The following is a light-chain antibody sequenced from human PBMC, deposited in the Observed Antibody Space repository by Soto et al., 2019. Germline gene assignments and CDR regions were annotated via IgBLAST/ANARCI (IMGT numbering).Light chain of an antibody. CDR1: QSVSSY. CDR3: QQRSNWFT. V-gene: IGKV3-11*01. J-gene: IGKJ4*01. CDR2: DAS. Sequence: EIVLTQSPATLSLSPEERATLSCRASQSVSSYLAWYQQKPGQAPRLLIYDASNRATGIPARFSGSGSGTDFTLTISSLESEDFAVYYCQQRSNWFTFGGGTKVEIK.